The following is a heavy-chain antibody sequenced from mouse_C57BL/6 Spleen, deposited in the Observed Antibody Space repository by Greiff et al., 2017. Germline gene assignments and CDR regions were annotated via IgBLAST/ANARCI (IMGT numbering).Heavy chain of an antibody. J-gene: IGHJ2*01. CDR2: ISYDGSN. D-gene: IGHD2-13*01. V-gene: IGHV3-6*01. CDR1: GYSITSGYY. CDR3: ARGGGDYLDY. Sequence: DVQLQESGPGLVKPSQSLSLTCSVTGYSITSGYYWNWIRQFPGNKLEWMGYISYDGSNNYNPSLKNRISITRDTSKNQFFLKLNSVTTEDTATYYCARGGGDYLDYWGQGTTLTVSS.